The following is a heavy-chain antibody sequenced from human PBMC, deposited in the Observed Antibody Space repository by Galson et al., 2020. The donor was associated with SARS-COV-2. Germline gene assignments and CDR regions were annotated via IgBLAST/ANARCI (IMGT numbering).Heavy chain of an antibody. V-gene: IGHV3-21*01. D-gene: IGHD3-22*01. J-gene: IGHJ4*02. CDR2: ISSGSSYI. CDR3: ARINYDSSGYEDY. CDR1: GFTFSTYS. Sequence: GESLKISCAASGFTFSTYSMNWVRQAPGKGLEWVSSISSGSSYIYYSDSVQGRFTISRDNAKNSLYLQMNSLRAEDTAVYYCARINYDSSGYEDYWGQGTLVTVSS.